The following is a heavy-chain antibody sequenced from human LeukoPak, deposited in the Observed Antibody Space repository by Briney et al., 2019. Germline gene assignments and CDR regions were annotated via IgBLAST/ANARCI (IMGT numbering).Heavy chain of an antibody. CDR3: AKRGVVIRVVLVGFHKEAYYFDS. D-gene: IGHD3-10*01. CDR1: GITLSNYG. J-gene: IGHJ4*02. V-gene: IGHV3-23*01. Sequence: LPGGSLRLSCRVSGITLSNYGMSWVRQAPGKGLEWVAGISDSDGRTNYADSVKGRFTISRDSSKNTLYLQMNSLRVEDTAVYFCAKRGVVIRVVLVGFHKEAYYFDSWGQGALVTVSS. CDR2: ISDSDGRT.